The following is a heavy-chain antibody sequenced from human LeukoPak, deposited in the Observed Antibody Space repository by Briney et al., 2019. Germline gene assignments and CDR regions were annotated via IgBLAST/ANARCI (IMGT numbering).Heavy chain of an antibody. V-gene: IGHV3-53*01. D-gene: IGHD4/OR15-4a*01. J-gene: IGHJ4*02. CDR3: ARRAGAYSHPYDY. CDR2: IYSKVR. CDR1: GFTVSRNS. Sequence: PGGSLRLSCTVSGFTVSRNSMRWVRQAPGKGLEWVSCIYSKVRHYSDSVKGRFTISRDNSRNTLFLQMNSLRAEDTAVYYCARRAGAYSHPYDYWGQGTLVTVSS.